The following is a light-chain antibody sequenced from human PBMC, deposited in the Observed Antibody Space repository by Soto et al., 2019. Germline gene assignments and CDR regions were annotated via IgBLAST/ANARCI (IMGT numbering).Light chain of an antibody. CDR3: QQYNNWPGT. CDR2: GAS. V-gene: IGKV3-15*01. CDR1: QSVSSSY. J-gene: IGKJ1*01. Sequence: EIVLTQSPGTLSLSPGERATLSCRASQSVSSSYLAWYQQKPGQAPRLLIYGASTGATGIPARFSGSGSETEFTLSISSLQSEDFAVYYCQQYNNWPGTFGQGTKVDIK.